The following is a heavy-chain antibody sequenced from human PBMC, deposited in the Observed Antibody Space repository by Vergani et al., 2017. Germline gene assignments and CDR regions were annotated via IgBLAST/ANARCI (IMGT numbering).Heavy chain of an antibody. CDR2: LSASDRRT. V-gene: IGHV3-23*01. Sequence: EVQLLESGGDLVQPGGSLRLSCAASGFTFIMHAMSWVRQAPGKGLEWVSTLSASDRRTHYANSVKGRFTISRDLTKNTLFLHMNSLRPEDTAVYYCAKVGRSEVACTFGAFDVWGQGTMVTVSS. CDR1: GFTFIMHA. J-gene: IGHJ3*01. D-gene: IGHD3-16*01. CDR3: AKVGRSEVACTFGAFDV.